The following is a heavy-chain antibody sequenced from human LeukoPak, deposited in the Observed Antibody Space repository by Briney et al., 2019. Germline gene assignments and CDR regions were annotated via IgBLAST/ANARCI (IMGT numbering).Heavy chain of an antibody. V-gene: IGHV3-23*01. CDR3: VKFIPLYNWFDP. CDR1: GFTFDDYG. Sequence: GGSLRLSCAASGFTFDDYGMSWVRQAPGKGLEWVSAISGSGGSTYYADSVKGRFTISRDNSKNTLYLQMNSLRAEDTAVYYCVKFIPLYNWFDPWGQGTLVTVSS. D-gene: IGHD3-16*02. CDR2: ISGSGGST. J-gene: IGHJ5*02.